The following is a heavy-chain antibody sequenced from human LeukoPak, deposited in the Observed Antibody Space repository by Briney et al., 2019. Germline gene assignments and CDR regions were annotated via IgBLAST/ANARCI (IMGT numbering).Heavy chain of an antibody. J-gene: IGHJ3*01. V-gene: IGHV4-4*07. CDR3: ARSDYGSDASYDAFDL. Sequence: SETLSLTCTVSGGSMSNYYWGWIRQPAEKGLEWIGRLRSTGSTNYNPSLKSRVTMSLDTSKKQFSLKLTSVAAADTAMYFCARSDYGSDASYDAFDLWGQGTVVTISS. CDR1: GGSMSNYY. CDR2: LRSTGST. D-gene: IGHD4-17*01.